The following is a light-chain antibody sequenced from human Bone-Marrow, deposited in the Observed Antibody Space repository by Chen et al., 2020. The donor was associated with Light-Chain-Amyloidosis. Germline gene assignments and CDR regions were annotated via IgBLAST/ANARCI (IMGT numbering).Light chain of an antibody. Sequence: SYVLTQPSSVSVAPGQPATIACRGNKIVSTCVHSYQQTPGQAPLLVVYEDSDRPSGIPERLSGSSSGNPATLTLSGVEAGDEADCYCQVWERSSDRRVFGGGTKLTVL. CDR2: EDS. V-gene: IGLV3-21*02. CDR1: KIVSTC. CDR3: QVWERSSDRRV. J-gene: IGLJ3*02.